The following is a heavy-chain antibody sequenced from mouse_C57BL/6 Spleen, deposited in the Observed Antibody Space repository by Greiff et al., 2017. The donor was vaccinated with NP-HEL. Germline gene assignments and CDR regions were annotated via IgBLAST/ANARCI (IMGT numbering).Heavy chain of an antibody. J-gene: IGHJ2*01. CDR2: ISNGGGST. Sequence: EVMLVESGGGLVRPGGSLKLSCAASGFTFSDYYMYWVRQTPEKRLEWVAYISNGGGSTYYPDTVKGRFTISRDNAKNTLYLQMSRLKSEDTAMYYCARQGYDYDYFDYWGQGTTLTVSS. D-gene: IGHD2-4*01. CDR1: GFTFSDYY. CDR3: ARQGYDYDYFDY. V-gene: IGHV5-12*01.